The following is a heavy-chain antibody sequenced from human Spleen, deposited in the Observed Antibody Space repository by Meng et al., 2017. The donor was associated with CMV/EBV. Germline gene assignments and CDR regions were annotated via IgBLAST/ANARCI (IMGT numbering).Heavy chain of an antibody. CDR2: IFPIFGIT. Sequence: SGGTFSSYGFSWVRQAPGQGLEWMGGIFPIFGITNYAQNFQGRVTISTDESTSTVYMALASLRSEDTAVYYCAKALNWETRGFHPFDNWGQGTLVTVSS. CDR1: GGTFSSYG. D-gene: IGHD7-27*01. V-gene: IGHV1-69*05. J-gene: IGHJ4*02. CDR3: AKALNWETRGFHPFDN.